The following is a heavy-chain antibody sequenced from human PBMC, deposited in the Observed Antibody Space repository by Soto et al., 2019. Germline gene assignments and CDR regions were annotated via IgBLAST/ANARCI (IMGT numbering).Heavy chain of an antibody. CDR3: ARSLKAYYGSGSHLLRYYFDY. V-gene: IGHV1-69*13. J-gene: IGHJ4*02. CDR1: GGTFSSYA. Sequence: ASVKVSCKASGGTFSSYAISWVRQAPGQGLEWMGGIIPIFGTANYAQKFQGRVTITADESTSTAYMELSSLRSEDTAVYYCARSLKAYYGSGSHLLRYYFDYWGQGTLVTVS. CDR2: IIPIFGTA. D-gene: IGHD3-10*01.